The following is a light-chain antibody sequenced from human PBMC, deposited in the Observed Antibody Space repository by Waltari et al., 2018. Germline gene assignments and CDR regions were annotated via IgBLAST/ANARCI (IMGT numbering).Light chain of an antibody. Sequence: DLVMTQSPLSLPVTPGESASISCRSSQSLLHSDAHIYLDWYVQKPGQSPQLLMYLGTNRASGVPDRFRGSASGTDFTLRISKVEAEDVGVYYCMQALQAPHTFGPGTKVDIK. J-gene: IGKJ3*01. V-gene: IGKV2-28*01. CDR1: QSLLHSDAHIY. CDR2: LGT. CDR3: MQALQAPHT.